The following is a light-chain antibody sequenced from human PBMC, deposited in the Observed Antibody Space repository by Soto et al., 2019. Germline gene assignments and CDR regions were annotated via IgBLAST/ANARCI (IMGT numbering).Light chain of an antibody. CDR2: TDN. Sequence: SVLTQPPSASGTPGQRVTISCSGGSSNIGINTVNWYQQLPGTAPKVLIYTDNDRPSGVPDRSSGCKSGTSASLAITGLQSGDEAEYYCGAWDESLNGYVFGPGTKVPVL. V-gene: IGLV1-44*01. CDR3: GAWDESLNGYV. CDR1: SSNIGINT. J-gene: IGLJ1*01.